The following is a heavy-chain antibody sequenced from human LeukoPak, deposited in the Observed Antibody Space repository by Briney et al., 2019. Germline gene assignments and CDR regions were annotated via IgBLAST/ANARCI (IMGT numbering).Heavy chain of an antibody. Sequence: PGGSLRLSCAASGFTVSSNYMSWVRQAPGKGLEWVSVIYSGGSTYYADSVKGRFTISRDNSKNTLYLQMNSLRAEDTAVYYCARVVYYDILTGYYFRGAYYYYMDVWGKGTTVTISS. D-gene: IGHD3-9*01. V-gene: IGHV3-53*01. CDR1: GFTVSSNY. J-gene: IGHJ6*03. CDR3: ARVVYYDILTGYYFRGAYYYYMDV. CDR2: IYSGGST.